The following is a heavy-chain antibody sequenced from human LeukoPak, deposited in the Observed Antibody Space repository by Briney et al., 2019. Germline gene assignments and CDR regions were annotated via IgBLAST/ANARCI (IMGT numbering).Heavy chain of an antibody. CDR1: GDSLSSSSNY. D-gene: IGHD6-19*01. CDR2: VYRSGST. CDR3: ARRGTSGWAYYFDF. V-gene: IGHV4-39*01. J-gene: IGHJ4*02. Sequence: SETLSLTCDVSGDSLSSSSNYWGWVRHLPAKGLEWIGSVYRSGSTYYNPSLKSRVTISVDTSKNQFTLNLTSVTAADTAVYHCARRGTSGWAYYFDFWGPGSLLTVSS.